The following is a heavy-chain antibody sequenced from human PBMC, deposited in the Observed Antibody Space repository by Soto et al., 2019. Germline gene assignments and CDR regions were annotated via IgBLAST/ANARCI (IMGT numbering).Heavy chain of an antibody. J-gene: IGHJ4*02. Sequence: SLTCTVSGGSISSYYWSWIRQPPGKGLEWIGYIYYSGSTNYNPSLKRRDTISVDTSKNQFSLKLSSVTAADTSVYYCARVSDYGDLFDYWGQGTLVTV. V-gene: IGHV4-59*01. D-gene: IGHD4-17*01. CDR3: ARVSDYGDLFDY. CDR2: IYYSGST. CDR1: GGSISSYY.